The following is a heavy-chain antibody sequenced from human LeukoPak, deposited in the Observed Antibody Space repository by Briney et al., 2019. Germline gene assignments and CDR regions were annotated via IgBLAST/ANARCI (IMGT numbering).Heavy chain of an antibody. D-gene: IGHD6-19*01. CDR3: AANDGSGWYGGENFDY. V-gene: IGHV4-39*07. J-gene: IGHJ4*02. CDR2: IYYSGST. Sequence: SETLSLTCTVSGGSISSSSYYWGWIRQPPGKGLEWIGSIYYSGSTYYNPSLKSRVTISVDTSKNQFSLKLSSVTAADTAVYYCAANDGSGWYGGENFDYWGQGTLVTVSS. CDR1: GGSISSSSYY.